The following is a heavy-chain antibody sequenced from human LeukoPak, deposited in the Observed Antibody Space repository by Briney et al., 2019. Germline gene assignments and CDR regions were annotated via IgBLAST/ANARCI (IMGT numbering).Heavy chain of an antibody. CDR3: ARDGIAARVGNDY. CDR1: GFTFSDYY. V-gene: IGHV3-11*01. Sequence: PGGSLRLSCAASGFTFSDYYMSWIRQAPGKGLEWVSYISSSGSTIYYADSVKGRFTISRDTAKNSLYLQINSLRAKDTDVYYCARDGIAARVGNDYWGQGTLVTVSS. CDR2: ISSSGSTI. D-gene: IGHD6-6*01. J-gene: IGHJ4*02.